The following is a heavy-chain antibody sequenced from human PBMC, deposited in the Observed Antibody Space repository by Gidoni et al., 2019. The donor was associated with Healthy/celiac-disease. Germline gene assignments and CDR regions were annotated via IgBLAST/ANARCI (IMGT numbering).Heavy chain of an antibody. Sequence: EVQLVESGGGLVKPGGSLRLSCAASGFTFSSYSMNWVRQAPGKGLEWVSSISSSSSYIYYADSVKGRFTISRDNAKNSLYLQMNSLRAEDTAVYYCAKSFWSGYWTLDYWGQGTLVTVSS. CDR2: ISSSSSYI. CDR1: GFTFSSYS. V-gene: IGHV3-21*01. D-gene: IGHD3-3*01. CDR3: AKSFWSGYWTLDY. J-gene: IGHJ4*02.